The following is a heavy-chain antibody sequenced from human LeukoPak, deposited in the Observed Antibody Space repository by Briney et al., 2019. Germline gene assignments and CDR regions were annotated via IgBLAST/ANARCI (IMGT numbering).Heavy chain of an antibody. CDR3: ARGPLMVGKAYYYYYYMGV. Sequence: SETLSLTCAVYGGSFSGYYWSWIRQPPGKGLEWIGEINHSGSTNYNPSLKSRVTISVDTSKNQFSLKLSSVTAADTAVYYCARGPLMVGKAYYYYYYMGVWGKGTTVTVSS. CDR1: GGSFSGYY. D-gene: IGHD2-8*01. J-gene: IGHJ6*03. CDR2: INHSGST. V-gene: IGHV4-34*01.